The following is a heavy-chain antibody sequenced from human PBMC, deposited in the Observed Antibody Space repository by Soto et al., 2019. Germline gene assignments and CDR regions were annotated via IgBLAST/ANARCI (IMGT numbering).Heavy chain of an antibody. J-gene: IGHJ6*02. Sequence: SETLSLTCAVYGGSFSGYYWSWIRQPPGKGLEWIGEINHSGSTNYNPSLKSRVTISVDTSKNQFSLKLSSVTAADTAVYYCARGNGPRGYYYYGMDVWGQGTTVTVSS. CDR1: GGSFSGYY. CDR3: ARGNGPRGYYYYGMDV. V-gene: IGHV4-34*01. D-gene: IGHD2-8*01. CDR2: INHSGST.